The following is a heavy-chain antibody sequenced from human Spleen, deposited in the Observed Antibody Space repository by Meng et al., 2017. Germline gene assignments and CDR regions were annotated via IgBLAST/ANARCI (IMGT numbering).Heavy chain of an antibody. D-gene: IGHD1-26*01. CDR2: TYYRSQWYN. Sequence: SQTLSLTCAISGDSVSSNSAAWNWIRQSPSRGLEWLGRTYYRSQWYNNYAVSVKSRMTINPDTSNNQFSLQLSSVTPEDTAVYYCARGKSGSYHNWGQGTLVTVSS. CDR1: GDSVSSNSAA. V-gene: IGHV6-1*01. J-gene: IGHJ4*02. CDR3: ARGKSGSYHN.